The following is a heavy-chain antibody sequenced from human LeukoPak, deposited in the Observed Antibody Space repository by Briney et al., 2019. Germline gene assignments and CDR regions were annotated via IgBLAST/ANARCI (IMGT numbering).Heavy chain of an antibody. J-gene: IGHJ4*02. CDR2: ISGSGGST. Sequence: GGSLRLSCAASGFSFSGYWMHWVRQAPGKGLEWVSAISGSGGSTYYADSVKGRFTISRDNSKNTLYLQMNSLRAEDTAVYYCAKDRSAIVATITFDYWGQGTLVTVSS. D-gene: IGHD5-12*01. CDR1: GFSFSGYW. V-gene: IGHV3-23*01. CDR3: AKDRSAIVATITFDY.